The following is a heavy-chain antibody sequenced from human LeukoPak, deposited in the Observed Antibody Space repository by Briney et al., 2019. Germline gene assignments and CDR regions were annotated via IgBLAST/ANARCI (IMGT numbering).Heavy chain of an antibody. Sequence: GGSLRLSCAASGFSFSTYWMRWVRQAPGEGLMWVSRISNDGTTTIYADSVKGRFTISRDNAKNTLYLQMDSLRAEDTAVYYCTRRVDATRWYDPWGQGTLVTVYS. D-gene: IGHD2-15*01. CDR3: TRRVDATRWYDP. J-gene: IGHJ5*02. CDR2: ISNDGTTT. V-gene: IGHV3-74*01. CDR1: GFSFSTYW.